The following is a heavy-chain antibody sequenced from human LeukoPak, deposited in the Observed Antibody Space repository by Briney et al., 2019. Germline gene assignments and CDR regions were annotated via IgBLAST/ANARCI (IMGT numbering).Heavy chain of an antibody. D-gene: IGHD3-22*01. Sequence: GGSLRLSCAASGFTFSSYSMNWVRQAPGKGLEWVSYISSGGSAIYFADSVKGRFTISRDNAKNSLYLQMNSLRAEDTAVYYCARAHYYDSSGLDYWGQGTLVTVSS. CDR2: ISSGGSAI. CDR1: GFTFSSYS. J-gene: IGHJ4*02. V-gene: IGHV3-48*04. CDR3: ARAHYYDSSGLDY.